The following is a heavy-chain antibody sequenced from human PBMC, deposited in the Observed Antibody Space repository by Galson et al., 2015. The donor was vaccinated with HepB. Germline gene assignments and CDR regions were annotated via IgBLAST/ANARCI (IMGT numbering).Heavy chain of an antibody. V-gene: IGHV3-11*01. D-gene: IGHD5-12*01. CDR1: GFTFSDSY. Sequence: SLRLSCAASGFTFSDSYMSWIRQAPGKGLEWVSYISSSGSTIYYADSVKGRFTISRDNAKNSLNLQMNSLRAEDTAVYYCARRWLRGYYGMDVWGQGTPVTASS. CDR2: ISSSGSTI. CDR3: ARRWLRGYYGMDV. J-gene: IGHJ6*02.